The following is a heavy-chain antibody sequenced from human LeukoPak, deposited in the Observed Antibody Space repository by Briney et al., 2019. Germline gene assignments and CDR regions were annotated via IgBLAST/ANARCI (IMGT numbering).Heavy chain of an antibody. Sequence: SETLSLTCTVSGGSISSSSYYWGWIRQPPGKGLEWIGSIYYSGSTSYNPSLKSRVTISVDTSKNQFSLKLSSVTAADTAVYYCARHTIFGVVRLFYYYYYMDVWGKGTTVTVSS. V-gene: IGHV4-39*01. CDR3: ARHTIFGVVRLFYYYYYMDV. J-gene: IGHJ6*03. D-gene: IGHD3-3*01. CDR1: GGSISSSSYY. CDR2: IYYSGST.